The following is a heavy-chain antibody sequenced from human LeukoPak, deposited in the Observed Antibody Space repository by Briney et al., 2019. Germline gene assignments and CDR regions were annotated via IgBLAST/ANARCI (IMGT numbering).Heavy chain of an antibody. V-gene: IGHV3-7*01. CDR3: ARGLVIVDFDY. J-gene: IGHJ4*02. CDR2: IKQDGSEK. CDR1: GFTFSSYW. Sequence: GGSLRLSCAASGFTFSSYWMSWVRQAPGKGLEWVANIKQDGSEKYYVDSVKGRFTISRDSAKNSLYLQMNSLRAEDTAVYYCARGLVIVDFDYWGQGTLVTVSS. D-gene: IGHD3-9*01.